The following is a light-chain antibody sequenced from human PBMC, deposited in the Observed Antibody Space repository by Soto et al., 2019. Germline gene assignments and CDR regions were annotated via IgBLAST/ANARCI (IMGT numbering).Light chain of an antibody. CDR2: GAS. CDR3: HKYNDWLTYT. J-gene: IGKJ2*01. Sequence: EMVMRRVRATCSLSSGSNPTISSRASQSVSKKLAWYQQKPGQAPRLLIYGASTRATGIPARFSGSGSGTEFTLTISGLQSEDFAVYCCHKYNDWLTYTFGQGTKVDIK. CDR1: QSVSKK. V-gene: IGKV3-15*01.